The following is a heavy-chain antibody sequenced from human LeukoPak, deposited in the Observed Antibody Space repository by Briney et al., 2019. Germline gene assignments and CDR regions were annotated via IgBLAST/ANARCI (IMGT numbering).Heavy chain of an antibody. CDR2: ISGSGGST. CDR1: GFTFSSYA. CDR3: AKADSFTVTTSFDY. Sequence: PGGSLGLSCAASGFTFSSYAMSWVRQAPGKGLEWVSAISGSGGSTYYADSVKGRFTISRDNSKNTLYLQMNSLRAEDTAVYYCAKADSFTVTTSFDYWGQGTLVTVSS. J-gene: IGHJ4*02. D-gene: IGHD4-17*01. V-gene: IGHV3-23*01.